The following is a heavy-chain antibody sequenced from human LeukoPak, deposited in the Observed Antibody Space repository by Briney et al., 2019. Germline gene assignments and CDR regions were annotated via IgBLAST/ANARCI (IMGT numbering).Heavy chain of an antibody. CDR2: IYPADSDI. CDR3: ARQEYCSGGSCYTWFDP. D-gene: IGHD2-15*01. V-gene: IGHV5-51*01. Sequence: GESLKVSCKGSGYSINNYWIGWVRQMPGKGLEWMGIIYPADSDIRYSPSFQGQVTISADKSISTAYLQWSSLKASDTAMYYCARQEYCSGGSCYTWFDPWGQGTLVTVSS. J-gene: IGHJ5*02. CDR1: GYSINNYW.